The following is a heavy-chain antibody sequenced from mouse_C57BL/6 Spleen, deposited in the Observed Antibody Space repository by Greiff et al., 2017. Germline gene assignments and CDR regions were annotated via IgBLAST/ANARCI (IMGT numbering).Heavy chain of an antibody. D-gene: IGHD2-2*01. CDR3: ARWLDAMDY. Sequence: VQVVESGAELAKPGASVKLSCKASGYTFTSYWMHWVKQRPGQGLEWIGYINPSSGYTKYNQKFKDKATLTADKSASTAYMQLSSLTYEDSAVYYCARWLDAMDYWGQGTSVTVSS. CDR2: INPSSGYT. V-gene: IGHV1-7*01. J-gene: IGHJ4*01. CDR1: GYTFTSYW.